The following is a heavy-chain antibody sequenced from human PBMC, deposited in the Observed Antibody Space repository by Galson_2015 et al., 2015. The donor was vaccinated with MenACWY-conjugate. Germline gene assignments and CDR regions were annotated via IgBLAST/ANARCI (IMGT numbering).Heavy chain of an antibody. CDR1: GGFISTDY. CDR3: ARATYTRGAHDY. CDR2: IYNSGST. J-gene: IGHJ4*02. V-gene: IGHV4-59*01. Sequence: SETLSLTCTVSGGFISTDYWAWIRQPPGKGLEWIGYIYNSGSTTYKSSLKSRVTVSLDTSKNQFSLKLTSVTAADTAVYFCARATYTRGAHDYWGQGTLVTVSS. D-gene: IGHD2-2*02.